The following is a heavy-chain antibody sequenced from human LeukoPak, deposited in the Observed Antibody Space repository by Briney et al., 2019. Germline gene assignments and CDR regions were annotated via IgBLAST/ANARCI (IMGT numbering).Heavy chain of an antibody. V-gene: IGHV1-2*02. CDR2: INPNSGGT. CDR1: GYTFTGYY. D-gene: IGHD3-22*01. CDR3: ARGGHYYDSSGYPTDAFDI. J-gene: IGHJ3*02. Sequence: GASVKVSCKASGYTFTGYYMHWVRQAPGQGLEWMGWINPNSGGTNYAQKFQGRVTMTRDTSISTAYMELSRLRSGDTAVYYCARGGHYYDSSGYPTDAFDIWGQGTMVTVSS.